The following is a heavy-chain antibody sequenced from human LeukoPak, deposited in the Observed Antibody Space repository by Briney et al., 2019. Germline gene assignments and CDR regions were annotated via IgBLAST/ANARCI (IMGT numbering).Heavy chain of an antibody. J-gene: IGHJ4*02. CDR3: AKGSELLWFGELLYGFDY. Sequence: PGGSLRLSCAASGFTFSSYAMSWVRQAPGKGLEWVSAISGSGGSTYYADSVKGRFTISRDNSKNTLYLQMNSLRAEDTAVYYCAKGSELLWFGELLYGFDYWGRGTLVTVSS. D-gene: IGHD3-10*01. CDR1: GFTFSSYA. CDR2: ISGSGGST. V-gene: IGHV3-23*01.